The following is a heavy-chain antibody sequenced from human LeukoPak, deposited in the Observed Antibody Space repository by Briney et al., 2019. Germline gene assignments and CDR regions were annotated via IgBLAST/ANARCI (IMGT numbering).Heavy chain of an antibody. D-gene: IGHD3-3*01. CDR3: ARGTYDFWSGYIIYFDY. J-gene: IGHJ4*02. V-gene: IGHV1-18*01. CDR2: ISAYNGNT. Sequence: ASVKVSCKASGYTFTSYGISWVRQAPGQGLEWMGWISAYNGNTNYAQKLQGRVTMTTDTSTSTAYMELRSLRSDDTAVYYCARGTYDFWSGYIIYFDYWGQGTLVTVSS. CDR1: GYTFTSYG.